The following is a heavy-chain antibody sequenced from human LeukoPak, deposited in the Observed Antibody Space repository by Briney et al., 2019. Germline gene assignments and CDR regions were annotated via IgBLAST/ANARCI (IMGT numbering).Heavy chain of an antibody. D-gene: IGHD2-21*02. CDR1: GYTFTGYY. CDR3: ARVRSDFNYYYYYMDV. V-gene: IGHV1-2*02. Sequence: ASVKVSCKASGYTFTGYYMHWVRQAPGQGLEWMGWINPNSGGTNYAQKFQGRVTMTRDTSISTAYMELSRLRSDDTAVYYCARVRSDFNYYYYYMDVWGKGTTVTIS. J-gene: IGHJ6*03. CDR2: INPNSGGT.